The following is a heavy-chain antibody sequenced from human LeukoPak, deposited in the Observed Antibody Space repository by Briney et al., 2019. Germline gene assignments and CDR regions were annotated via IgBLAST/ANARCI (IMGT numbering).Heavy chain of an antibody. CDR3: ARDHSGYLTYYFDY. V-gene: IGHV3-53*01. J-gene: IGHJ4*02. Sequence: GGSLRLSCAASGFTVSSNYMSWVRQAPGKGLEWVSVIYSGGSTYYADSVKGRFTISRGNSKNTLYLQMNSLGAEDTAVYYCARDHSGYLTYYFDYWGQGTLVTVSS. CDR2: IYSGGST. CDR1: GFTVSSNY. D-gene: IGHD3-22*01.